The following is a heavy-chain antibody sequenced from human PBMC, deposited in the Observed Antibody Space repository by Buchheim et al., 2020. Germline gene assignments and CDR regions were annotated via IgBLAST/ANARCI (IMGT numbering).Heavy chain of an antibody. CDR3: ATRVDQMFNYYDSSGYAPFWFDP. CDR2: IKQDGSEK. J-gene: IGHJ5*02. V-gene: IGHV3-7*01. Sequence: EVQLVESGGGLVQPGGSLRLSCAASGFTFSSYWMSWVRQAPGKGLEWVANIKQDGSEKYYVDSVKGRFTISRDNAKNSLYLQMNSLRAEDTAVYYCATRVDQMFNYYDSSGYAPFWFDPWGQGTL. CDR1: GFTFSSYW. D-gene: IGHD3-22*01.